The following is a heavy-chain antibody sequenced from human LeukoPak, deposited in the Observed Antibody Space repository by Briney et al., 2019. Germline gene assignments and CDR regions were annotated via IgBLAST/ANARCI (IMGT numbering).Heavy chain of an antibody. CDR2: IKQDGSEK. Sequence: QPGGSLRLSCAASGFTFSIDWMSWVRQAPGKGLEWVANIKQDGSEKYYVGSVKGRFTISRDNAKNSLYLQMNSLRAEATAVYYCTRSDCSGGGCYSVRAFDIWGQGTMVAVSS. D-gene: IGHD2-15*01. CDR3: TRSDCSGGGCYSVRAFDI. J-gene: IGHJ3*02. V-gene: IGHV3-7*01. CDR1: GFTFSIDW.